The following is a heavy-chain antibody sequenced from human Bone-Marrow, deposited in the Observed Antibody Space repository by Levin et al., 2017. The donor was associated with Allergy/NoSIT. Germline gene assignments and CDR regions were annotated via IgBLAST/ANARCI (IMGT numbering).Heavy chain of an antibody. CDR3: ARVLVAAGPRLDF. Sequence: GGSLRLSCTVSGFTFGDYALMWFRQAPGKGLEWVSFIRSNIHGGTTEYAASVKGRFTMSRDDSKSIAYLQMNSLKTEDTAVYFCARVLVAAGPRLDFWGQGTLVTVSP. J-gene: IGHJ4*02. D-gene: IGHD6-13*01. CDR2: IRSNIHGGTT. V-gene: IGHV3-49*03. CDR1: GFTFGDYA.